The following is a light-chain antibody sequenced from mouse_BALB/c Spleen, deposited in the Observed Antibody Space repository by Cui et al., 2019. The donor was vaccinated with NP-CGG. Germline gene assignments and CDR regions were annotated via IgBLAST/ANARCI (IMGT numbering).Light chain of an antibody. J-gene: IGLJ1*01. CDR2: GTN. Sequence: AVVTPESAVTTPPGEKVTLTCRSSTGAVTTSTYANWVQEKPDHLFTGLIGGTNNRAPGVPARFSGSLIGDKAALTITGAQTEDEAIYFCALWYSNHWVFGGGTKLTVL. CDR1: TGAVTTSTY. CDR3: ALWYSNHWV. V-gene: IGLV1*01.